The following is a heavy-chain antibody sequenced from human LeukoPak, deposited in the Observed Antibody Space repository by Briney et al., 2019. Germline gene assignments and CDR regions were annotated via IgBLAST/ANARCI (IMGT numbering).Heavy chain of an antibody. CDR1: GGPFSSYA. Sequence: SVKVSCKASGGPFSSYAISWVRQAPGQGLEWMGRIIPISGSTNYARKFHSRVTITTDESTNTVYLALSSLRSEDTAIYYCTRCNHQVGTSYYFYYMDVWGKGTTVTVSS. D-gene: IGHD1-26*01. J-gene: IGHJ6*03. CDR2: IIPISGST. CDR3: TRCNHQVGTSYYFYYMDV. V-gene: IGHV1-69*05.